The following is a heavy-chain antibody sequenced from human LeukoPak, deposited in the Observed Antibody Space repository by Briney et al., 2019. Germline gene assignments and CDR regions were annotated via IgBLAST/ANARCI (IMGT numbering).Heavy chain of an antibody. CDR1: GFTFSSYG. V-gene: IGHV3-30*02. CDR2: IWYGGSNK. CDR3: AKDPGEVVPADYMDV. Sequence: PGGSLRLSCAASGFTFSSYGMHWVRQAPGKGLEWVAVIWYGGSNKYYADSVKGRFTISRDNSKNTLYLQMNSLRAEDTAVYYCAKDPGEVVPADYMDVWGKGTTVTVSS. J-gene: IGHJ6*03. D-gene: IGHD2-2*01.